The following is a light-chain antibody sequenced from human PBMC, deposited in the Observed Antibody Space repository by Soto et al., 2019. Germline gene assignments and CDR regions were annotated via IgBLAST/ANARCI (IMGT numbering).Light chain of an antibody. CDR2: DVN. J-gene: IGLJ2*01. CDR1: SSDVGAYNF. V-gene: IGLV2-11*01. CDR3: SSYAGSYTSV. Sequence: QSVLTQPRSVSGYPGQPVTISCAGTSSDVGAYNFVSWYQQHPGKAPKLMIYDVNKRPSGVPDRFSGSKSGNTASLTIAGLQAEDEADYYCSSYAGSYTSVFGGGTKLTVL.